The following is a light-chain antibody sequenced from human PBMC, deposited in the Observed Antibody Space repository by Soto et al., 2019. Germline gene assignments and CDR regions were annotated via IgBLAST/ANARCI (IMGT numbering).Light chain of an antibody. CDR3: KQLNSYPQT. Sequence: IQLTQSPSSLSASVGDRVTITCRASRGISSYLAWYQQKPGKAPKLLVYSASTLQSGVPSRFSGSGSGPDFTLTISSLQPEDSATYFCKQLNSYPQTFGQGTRLEIK. V-gene: IGKV1-9*01. CDR2: SAS. CDR1: RGISSY. J-gene: IGKJ5*01.